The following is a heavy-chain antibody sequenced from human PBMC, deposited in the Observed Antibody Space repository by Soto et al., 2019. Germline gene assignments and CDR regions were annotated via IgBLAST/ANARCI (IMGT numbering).Heavy chain of an antibody. J-gene: IGHJ6*02. V-gene: IGHV1-3*01. Sequence: QVQLVQYGAEVKKPGASVKVSCKASGYTFTSYAMHWVRQAPGQRLEWMGWINAGNGNTKYSQKFQGRVTITRDTSASTAYRELSSLRSEDTAVYYCARDPWGYYGMDVWGRGTTVTVSS. CDR3: ARDPWGYYGMDV. CDR1: GYTFTSYA. D-gene: IGHD3-16*01. CDR2: INAGNGNT.